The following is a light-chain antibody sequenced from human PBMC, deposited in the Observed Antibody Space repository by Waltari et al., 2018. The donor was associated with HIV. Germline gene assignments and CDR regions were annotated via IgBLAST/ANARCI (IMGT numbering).Light chain of an antibody. J-gene: IGKJ1*01. CDR1: QSISTW. V-gene: IGKV1-5*03. CDR2: SAS. Sequence: DIQMTQSPSTLSASVGARVTIPCRASQSISTWLAWYQQKPGKAPSLLIYSASTLQSGVPSRFSGSGSGTEFSLTISSLQSDDFATYYCQQYYSSSAFGPGTKVEIK. CDR3: QQYYSSSA.